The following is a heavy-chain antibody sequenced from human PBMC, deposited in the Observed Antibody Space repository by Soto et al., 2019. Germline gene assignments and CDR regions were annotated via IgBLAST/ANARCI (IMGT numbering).Heavy chain of an antibody. CDR1: GFTFSSYW. D-gene: IGHD6-19*01. CDR3: ARDFYSSGWSITAEYFQH. Sequence: PGRSLRLSCAASGFTFSSYWMSWVRQAPGKGLGWVANIKQDGSEKYYVDSVKGRFTISRDNAKNSLYLQMNSLRAEDTAVYYCARDFYSSGWSITAEYFQHWGQGTLVTVSS. J-gene: IGHJ1*01. V-gene: IGHV3-7*01. CDR2: IKQDGSEK.